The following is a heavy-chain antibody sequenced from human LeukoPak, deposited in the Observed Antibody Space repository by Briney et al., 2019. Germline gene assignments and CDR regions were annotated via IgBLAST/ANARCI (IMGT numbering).Heavy chain of an antibody. CDR1: GFTFSSYW. J-gene: IGHJ6*03. Sequence: GGSLRLSCAASGFTFSSYWMHWVRQAPGKGLVWASRINSDGSSTSYADSVKGRFTISRDNAKNTLYLQMNSLRAEDTAVYYCAREGQSLYYYYYYMGVWGKGTTVTVSS. CDR2: INSDGSST. CDR3: AREGQSLYYYYYYMGV. D-gene: IGHD6-19*01. V-gene: IGHV3-74*01.